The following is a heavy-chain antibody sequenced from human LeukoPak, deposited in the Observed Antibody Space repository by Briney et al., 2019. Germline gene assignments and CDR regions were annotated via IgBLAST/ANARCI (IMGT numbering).Heavy chain of an antibody. CDR3: ARDRHLGYCSSTSCPDYYGMDV. CDR2: IWYDGSNK. D-gene: IGHD2-2*01. V-gene: IGHV3-33*01. J-gene: IGHJ6*04. Sequence: GGSLRLSCAASGFTFSSYGMHWVRQAPGKGLEWVAVIWYDGSNKYYADSVKGRFTISRDNSKNTLYLQMNSLRAEDMAVYYCARDRHLGYCSSTSCPDYYGMDVWGKGTTVTVSS. CDR1: GFTFSSYG.